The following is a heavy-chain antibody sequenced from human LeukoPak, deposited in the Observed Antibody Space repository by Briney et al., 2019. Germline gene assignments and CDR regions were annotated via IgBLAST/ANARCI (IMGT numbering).Heavy chain of an antibody. CDR1: GGSISSSNW. D-gene: IGHD3-10*01. CDR3: ASESITMIRGVIPY. Sequence: SETLSLTCAVSGGSISSSNWWSWVRQPPGKGLEWIGEIHHSGSTNYNLSLKSRVTISVDKSKNQFSLKLSSVTDADTAVYYCASESITMIRGVIPYWGQGTLVTVSS. CDR2: IHHSGST. J-gene: IGHJ4*02. V-gene: IGHV4-4*02.